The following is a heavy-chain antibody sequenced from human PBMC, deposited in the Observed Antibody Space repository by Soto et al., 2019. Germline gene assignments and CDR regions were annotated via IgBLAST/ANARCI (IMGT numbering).Heavy chain of an antibody. D-gene: IGHD2-2*01. CDR2: TRSNGEHT. CDR1: GFTFSSFA. V-gene: IGHV3-23*01. J-gene: IGHJ6*02. CDR3: AKDSKSVSVSAARVYGMDV. Sequence: EVQVLESGGGLVQPGGSLRLSCAGSGFTFSSFAMTWVRQAPGKGLEWVSTTRSNGEHTYYADSVKGRFTVSRDNSKNALFLEMSSLRAEDTVVYYCAKDSKSVSVSAARVYGMDVWGQGTTVTVSS.